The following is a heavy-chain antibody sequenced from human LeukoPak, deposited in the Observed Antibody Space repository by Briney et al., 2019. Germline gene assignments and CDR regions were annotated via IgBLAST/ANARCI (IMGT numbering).Heavy chain of an antibody. J-gene: IGHJ6*02. CDR3: ARDYYGSASYPPSPYYYYGMDV. CDR1: GGSINSYY. D-gene: IGHD3-10*01. V-gene: IGHV4-4*07. CDR2: IYTSGST. Sequence: PSETLSHTCTVSGGSINSYYWSWIRQPAGKGLEWIGRIYTSGSTNYNPSLKSRVTMSVDTSKNQFSLKLSSVTAADTAVYYCARDYYGSASYPPSPYYYYGMDVWGQGTTVTVSS.